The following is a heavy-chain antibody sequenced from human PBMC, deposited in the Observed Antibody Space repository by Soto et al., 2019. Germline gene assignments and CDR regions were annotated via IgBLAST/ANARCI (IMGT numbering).Heavy chain of an antibody. CDR3: ARVLLGFGEPGGRYYMDV. Sequence: SETLSLTCTVSGGSISSYYWSWIRQPPGKGLEWIGYIYYSGSTNYNPSLKSRVTISVDTSKNQFSLKLSSVTAADTAVYYCARVLLGFGEPGGRYYMDVWGKGTTVTVSS. D-gene: IGHD3-10*01. J-gene: IGHJ6*03. V-gene: IGHV4-59*01. CDR1: GGSISSYY. CDR2: IYYSGST.